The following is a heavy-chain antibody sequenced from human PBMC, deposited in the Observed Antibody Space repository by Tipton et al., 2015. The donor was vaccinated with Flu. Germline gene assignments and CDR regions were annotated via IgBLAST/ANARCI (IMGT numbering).Heavy chain of an antibody. CDR2: IYYSGTT. CDR1: GSSISGHS. Sequence: TLSLTCTVSGSSISGHSWSWIRQPPGKGLEWIGSIYYSGTTYYNPSLTSRVAISLDTSTNQFSLKLKSVTAADTAVYYCARLSYYDVDLKNFYFDYWGQGALVTVSS. V-gene: IGHV4-59*05. D-gene: IGHD3-10*02. CDR3: ARLSYYDVDLKNFYFDY. J-gene: IGHJ4*02.